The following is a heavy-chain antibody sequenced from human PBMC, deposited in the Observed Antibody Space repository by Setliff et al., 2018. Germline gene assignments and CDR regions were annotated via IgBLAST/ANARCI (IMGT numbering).Heavy chain of an antibody. CDR1: DFPVSGVYY. Sequence: KTSETLSLTCAVFDFPVSGVYYWGWIRQPPGKGLEWIANVYYRGSTHYNPSLESRVTMSFDTSKNQFSLKLSSVTAADTAVYYCARTSTGRYFDVWGRGTLVTVSS. V-gene: IGHV4-38-2*01. D-gene: IGHD2-8*02. J-gene: IGHJ2*01. CDR2: VYYRGST. CDR3: ARTSTGRYFDV.